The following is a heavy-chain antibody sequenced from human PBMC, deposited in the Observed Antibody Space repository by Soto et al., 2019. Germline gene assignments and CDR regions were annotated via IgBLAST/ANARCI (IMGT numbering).Heavy chain of an antibody. CDR2: IDWDDDK. CDR3: ARIHYYDLHPEDYYYGMDV. J-gene: IGHJ6*02. CDR1: GFSLSTSGMC. Sequence: SGPTLVNPTQTLTLTCTFSGFSLSTSGMCVSWIRQPPGKALEWLARIDWDDDKYYSTSLKTRLTISKDTSKNQVVLTMTNMDPVDTATYYCARIHYYDLHPEDYYYGMDVWGQGTTVTVSS. V-gene: IGHV2-70*11. D-gene: IGHD3-22*01.